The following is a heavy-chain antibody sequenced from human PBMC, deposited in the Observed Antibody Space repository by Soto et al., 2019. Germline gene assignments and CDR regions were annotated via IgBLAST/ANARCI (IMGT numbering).Heavy chain of an antibody. CDR2: NR. Sequence: ASVKVSCKASGYTFTKYRIYWVRQAPGQGLEWMGYNRNYAQKMQGRVTMTTDTATSTAYMELRSLRSDDTAVYYCARDRLPLGELSPGEYWGQGTFVTVSS. D-gene: IGHD3-16*01. CDR1: GYTFTKYR. V-gene: IGHV1-18*01. J-gene: IGHJ4*02. CDR3: ARDRLPLGELSPGEY.